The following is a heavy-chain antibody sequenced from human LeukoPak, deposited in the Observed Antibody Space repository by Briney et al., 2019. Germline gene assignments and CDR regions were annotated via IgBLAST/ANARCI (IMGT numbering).Heavy chain of an antibody. CDR1: GGTFSSYA. CDR3: ARVQIVVVPAAMFRSGHMDV. D-gene: IGHD2-2*01. J-gene: IGHJ6*03. CDR2: IIPIFGTA. Sequence: GASVKVSCKASGGTFSSYAISWVRQAPGQGLEWMGGIIPIFGTANYAQKFQGRVTITADESTSTACMELRSLRSDDTAVYYCARVQIVVVPAAMFRSGHMDVWGKGTTVTVSS. V-gene: IGHV1-69*13.